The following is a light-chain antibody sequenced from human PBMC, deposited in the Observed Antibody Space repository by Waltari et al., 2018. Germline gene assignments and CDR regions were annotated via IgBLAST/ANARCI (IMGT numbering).Light chain of an antibody. CDR1: QSISDC. J-gene: IGKJ1*01. CDR3: QQYNTYSWT. CDR2: KTS. Sequence: DIQVTQSPSTLYASVGDRVTISCRASQSISDCLVWYQQKPGKAPKLLIYKTSILESGVPSRFSGSGYGTEFTLTISSLQPDDFATYYCQQYNTYSWTFGQGTKVEI. V-gene: IGKV1-5*03.